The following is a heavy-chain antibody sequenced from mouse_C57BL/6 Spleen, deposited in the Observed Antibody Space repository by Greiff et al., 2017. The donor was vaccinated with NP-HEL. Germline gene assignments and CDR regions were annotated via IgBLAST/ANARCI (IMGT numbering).Heavy chain of an antibody. V-gene: IGHV1-42*01. CDR2: INPSTGGT. Sequence: VQLQQSGPELVKPGASVKISCKASGYSFTGYYMNWVKQSPEKSLEWIGEINPSTGGTTYNQKFKAKATLTVDKSSSTAYMQLKSLTSEDSAVYYCAYYGSYAMDYWGQGTSVTVSS. J-gene: IGHJ4*01. CDR1: GYSFTGYY. CDR3: AYYGSYAMDY. D-gene: IGHD2-1*01.